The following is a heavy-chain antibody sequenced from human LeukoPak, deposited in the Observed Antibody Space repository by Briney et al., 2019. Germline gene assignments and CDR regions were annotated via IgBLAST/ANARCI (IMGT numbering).Heavy chain of an antibody. Sequence: PGGSLRLSCAASGFTFSSYGMHWVRQAPGKGLEWVAVISYDGSNKYYADSVKGRFSISRDNSKNTLYLQMNSLRAEDTAVYYCAKSSMVRGVIIVDYWGQGTLVTVSS. V-gene: IGHV3-30*18. CDR3: AKSSMVRGVIIVDY. J-gene: IGHJ4*02. CDR1: GFTFSSYG. D-gene: IGHD3-10*01. CDR2: ISYDGSNK.